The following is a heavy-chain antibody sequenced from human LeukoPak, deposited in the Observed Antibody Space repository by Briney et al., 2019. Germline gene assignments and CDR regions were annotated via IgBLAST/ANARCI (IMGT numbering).Heavy chain of an antibody. D-gene: IGHD3-3*02. CDR2: FFYAGST. Sequence: PSETLSLTCAVSGYSISSNHWWGWIPQAPGKGLELIGYFFYAGSTYYNPSLKSRVTMSVDTSKNQFSLRLSSVTAVDTAVYYCARIGPILGAAWVDYWGQGTLVSVSS. V-gene: IGHV4-28*01. CDR3: ARIGPILGAAWVDY. J-gene: IGHJ4*02. CDR1: GYSISSNHW.